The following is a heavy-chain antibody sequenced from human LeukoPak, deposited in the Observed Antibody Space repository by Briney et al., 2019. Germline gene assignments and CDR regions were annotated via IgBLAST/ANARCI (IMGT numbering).Heavy chain of an antibody. J-gene: IGHJ4*02. CDR2: IYYSGST. CDR3: ARDREVAEAGTDC. Sequence: SETLSLTCTVSGGSISSGDYYWSWIRQPPGKGLEWIGYIYYSGSTYYNPSLKSRVTISVDTSKNQFSLKLSSVTAADTAVYYCARDREVAEAGTDCWGQGTLVTVSS. D-gene: IGHD6-19*01. V-gene: IGHV4-30-4*08. CDR1: GGSISSGDYY.